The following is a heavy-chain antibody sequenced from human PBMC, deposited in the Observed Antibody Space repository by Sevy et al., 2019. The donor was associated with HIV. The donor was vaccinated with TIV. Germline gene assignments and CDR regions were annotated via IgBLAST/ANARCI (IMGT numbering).Heavy chain of an antibody. CDR3: AKDLLQLTIKELAQDYYYGMDV. CDR1: GFSFSNFG. CDR2: SSYDGHTN. D-gene: IGHD4-4*01. Sequence: GGSLRLSCIASGFSFSNFGMHWVSQAPGKGLEWVAISSYDGHTNYFGDSVKGRFTISRDNSKNTLYLQMNSLRVQDTTVYYCAKDLLQLTIKELAQDYYYGMDVWGQGTTVTVSS. J-gene: IGHJ6*02. V-gene: IGHV3-30*18.